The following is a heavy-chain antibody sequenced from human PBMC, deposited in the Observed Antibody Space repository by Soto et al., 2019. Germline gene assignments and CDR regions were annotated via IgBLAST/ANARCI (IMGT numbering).Heavy chain of an antibody. J-gene: IGHJ4*02. CDR2: ISYDGSNK. V-gene: IGHV3-30-3*01. CDR3: AGSIVGAEAAPFFDY. D-gene: IGHD1-26*01. CDR1: GFTFSSYA. Sequence: GGSLRLSCAASGFTFSSYAMHWVRQAPGKGLEWVAVISYDGSNKYYADSVKGRFTISRDNSKNTLYLQMNSLRAEDTAVYYCAGSIVGAEAAPFFDYWGQGTLVTVSS.